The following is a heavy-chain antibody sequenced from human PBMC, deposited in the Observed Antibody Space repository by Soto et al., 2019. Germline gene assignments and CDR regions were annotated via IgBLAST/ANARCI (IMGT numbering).Heavy chain of an antibody. CDR1: GFTFSDYY. Sequence: EVQLVESGGGLVQPGGSLRLSCAGSGFTFSDYYIDWVRQAPGKGLEWVGRSRDKGNSYSTDYAASVKGRFTVSRDASKNSLYLQMSSLKTDDPAMYYCIRSVPGTASSDYWGQGTLVTVSS. D-gene: IGHD1-7*01. J-gene: IGHJ4*02. CDR3: IRSVPGTASSDY. V-gene: IGHV3-72*01. CDR2: SRDKGNSYST.